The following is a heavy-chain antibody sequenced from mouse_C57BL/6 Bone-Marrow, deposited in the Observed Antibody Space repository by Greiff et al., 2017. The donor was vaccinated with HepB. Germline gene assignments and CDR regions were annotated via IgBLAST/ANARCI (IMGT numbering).Heavy chain of an antibody. CDR3: ARSGTTVAFDY. D-gene: IGHD1-1*01. J-gene: IGHJ2*01. Sequence: VQLKESGAELARPGASVKLSCKASGYTFTSYGISWVKQRTGQGLEWIGEIYPRSGNTYYNEKFKGKATLTADKSSSTAYMELRSLTSEDSAVYFCARSGTTVAFDYWGQGTTLTVSS. CDR1: GYTFTSYG. V-gene: IGHV1-81*01. CDR2: IYPRSGNT.